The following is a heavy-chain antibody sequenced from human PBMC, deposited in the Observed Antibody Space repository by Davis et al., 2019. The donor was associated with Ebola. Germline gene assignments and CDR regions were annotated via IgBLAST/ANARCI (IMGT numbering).Heavy chain of an antibody. CDR3: ARLGATDYYYGMDV. V-gene: IGHV4-59*12. J-gene: IGHJ6*02. D-gene: IGHD1-26*01. Sequence: MPSETLSLTCTVSGGSISSYYWSWIRQPPGKGLEWIGYIYYSGSTNYNPSLKSRVTISVDKSKNQFSLKLSSVTAADTAVYYCARLGATDYYYGMDVWGQGTTVTVSS. CDR2: IYYSGST. CDR1: GGSISSYY.